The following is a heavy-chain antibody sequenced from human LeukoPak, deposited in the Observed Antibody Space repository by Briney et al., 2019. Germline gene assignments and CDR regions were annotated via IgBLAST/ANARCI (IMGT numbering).Heavy chain of an antibody. Sequence: GGTLRLSCAASGFTFSNYGMNWVRQAPGKGLEWVSGISGSGGSTYYADSVKGRFTISRDNSKNTLYLQMNSLRAEDTAVYYCARRGFYDSSGFDYWGQGTLVTVSS. J-gene: IGHJ4*02. CDR2: ISGSGGST. CDR3: ARRGFYDSSGFDY. CDR1: GFTFSNYG. D-gene: IGHD3-22*01. V-gene: IGHV3-23*01.